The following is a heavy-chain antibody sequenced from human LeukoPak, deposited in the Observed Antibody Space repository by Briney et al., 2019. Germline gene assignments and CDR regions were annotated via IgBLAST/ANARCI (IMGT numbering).Heavy chain of an antibody. CDR2: IASDGSHT. CDR3: ARERQDTIVHSGAFDI. J-gene: IGHJ3*02. D-gene: IGHD3-10*01. CDR1: GLTFSTYF. Sequence: GGSLGLSCAASGLTFSTYFMHWVRQAPGKGLEWVAVIASDGSHTFYVESVKGRFTISRDNSKNTLYLQMNSLRAEDTAVYFCARERQDTIVHSGAFDIWGQGTMVTVSS. V-gene: IGHV3-30-3*01.